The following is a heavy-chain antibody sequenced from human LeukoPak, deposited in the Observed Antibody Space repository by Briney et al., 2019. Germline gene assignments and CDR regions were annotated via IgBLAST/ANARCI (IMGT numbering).Heavy chain of an antibody. Sequence: ASVKVSCKASGYTFTSYDINWVRQASGQGLEWMGWINPNSGNTGFTQKFQGRVTVTRSTSISTAYMELSSLTSDDTAVYYCAKEGTNRGWYWEHWSLGTLVTVSS. V-gene: IGHV1-8*01. CDR1: GYTFTSYD. D-gene: IGHD6-19*01. CDR3: AKEGTNRGWYWEH. CDR2: INPNSGNT. J-gene: IGHJ1*01.